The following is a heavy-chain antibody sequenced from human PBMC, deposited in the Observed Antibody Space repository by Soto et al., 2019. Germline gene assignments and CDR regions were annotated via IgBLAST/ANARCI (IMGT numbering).Heavy chain of an antibody. CDR1: GGSISSSSYY. V-gene: IGHV4-39*01. J-gene: IGHJ5*02. CDR3: ARLGWLFRWFDP. D-gene: IGHD3-22*01. CDR2: IYYSGST. Sequence: SETLSLTCTVSGGSISSSSYYWGWIRQPPGKGLEWIGSIYYSGSTYYNPSLKSRVTISVDTSKNQFSLKLSSVTAADTAVYYCARLGWLFRWFDPWGQGTLVTVSS.